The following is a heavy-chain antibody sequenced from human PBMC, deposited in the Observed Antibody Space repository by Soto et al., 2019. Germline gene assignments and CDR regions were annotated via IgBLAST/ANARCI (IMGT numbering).Heavy chain of an antibody. V-gene: IGHV3-30*18. CDR3: AKLTPPGREVGWFDP. D-gene: IGHD1-26*01. CDR2: ISYDGSNK. CDR1: GFTFSSYX. Sequence: GGSLRLSCAASGFTFSSYXMHXVXQAPGKGLEWVAVISYDGSNKYYADSVKGRFTISRDNSKNTLYLQMNSLRAEDTAVYYXAKLTPPGREVGWFDPWGQGTLVTVSS. J-gene: IGHJ5*02.